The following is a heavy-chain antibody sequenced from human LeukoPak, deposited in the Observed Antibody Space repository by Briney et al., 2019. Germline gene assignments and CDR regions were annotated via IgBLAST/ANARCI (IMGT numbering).Heavy chain of an antibody. V-gene: IGHV1-18*01. CDR3: ARVWSGYDYCGMDV. CDR1: GYTFTSYG. J-gene: IGHJ6*02. CDR2: ISAYNGNT. D-gene: IGHD3-3*01. Sequence: GASVKVSCKASGYTFTSYGISWVRQAPGQGLEWMGWISAYNGNTNYAQQFQGRVTMTTDTSTSTAYMELRSLRSEDTAVYYCARVWSGYDYCGMDVWGQGTTVTVSS.